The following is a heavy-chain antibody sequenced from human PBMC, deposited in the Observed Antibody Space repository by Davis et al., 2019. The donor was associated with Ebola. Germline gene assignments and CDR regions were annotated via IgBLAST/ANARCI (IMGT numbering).Heavy chain of an antibody. D-gene: IGHD3-10*01. CDR3: ARDGYYYGSGDGWFDP. Sequence: SVPVSCKASGYTFTGYYMHWLRQAPGQGLEWMGWINPNSGGTNYAQKFQGRVTMTRDTSISTAYMELSRLRSDDTAVYYCARDGYYYGSGDGWFDPWGQGTLVTVSS. CDR1: GYTFTGYY. V-gene: IGHV1-2*02. CDR2: INPNSGGT. J-gene: IGHJ5*02.